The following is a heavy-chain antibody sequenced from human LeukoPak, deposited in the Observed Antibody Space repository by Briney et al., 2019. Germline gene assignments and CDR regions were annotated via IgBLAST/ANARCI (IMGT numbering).Heavy chain of an antibody. CDR2: VSAYNGNT. CDR1: GYTFTSYG. D-gene: IGHD6-13*01. V-gene: IGHV1-18*01. J-gene: IGHJ3*02. Sequence: GASVKVSCKASGYTFTSYGISWVRQAPGHGLDWMGWVSAYNGNTNYAQKLQGRVTMTTDTSTSTAYMELRSLRSDDTAVYYCARAFLAAAGNAFDIWGQGTMVTVSS. CDR3: ARAFLAAAGNAFDI.